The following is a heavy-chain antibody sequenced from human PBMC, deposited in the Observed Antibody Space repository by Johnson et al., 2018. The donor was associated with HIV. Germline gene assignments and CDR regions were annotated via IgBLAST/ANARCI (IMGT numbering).Heavy chain of an antibody. J-gene: IGHJ3*02. Sequence: QVQLVESGGGLVKPGGSLRLSCAASGFIFSDYYLTWIRQAPGKGLEWISYTSNSASETYSVNSVKGRFNISRDNAKNSLYLQMNSLRAEDTAVYYCASEGVTLRGWGHVFDIWGQWTMVTVSS. CDR1: GFIFSDYY. V-gene: IGHV3-11*06. CDR3: ASEGVTLRGWGHVFDI. D-gene: IGHD1-26*01. CDR2: TSNSASET.